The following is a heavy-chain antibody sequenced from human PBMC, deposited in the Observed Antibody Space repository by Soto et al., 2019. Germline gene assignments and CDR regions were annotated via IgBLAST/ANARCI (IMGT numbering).Heavy chain of an antibody. J-gene: IGHJ4*02. CDR3: AHRDGDREAF. Sequence: HITLKESGPTLVKPTQTLTLTCTFSGLSLSTNGVGVGWFRQPPGKALEWLALIYWDNDKRYIPSLERRLTITKDTSKNQVVLIMTNMDPVDTATYYCAHRDGDREAFWGQGTLVTVSS. V-gene: IGHV2-5*02. CDR2: IYWDNDK. CDR1: GLSLSTNGVG. D-gene: IGHD4-17*01.